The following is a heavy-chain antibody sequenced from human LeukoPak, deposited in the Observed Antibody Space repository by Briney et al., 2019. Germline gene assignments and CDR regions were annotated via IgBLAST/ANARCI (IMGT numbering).Heavy chain of an antibody. D-gene: IGHD5-18*01. CDR3: ARGSGTAMGGALVDY. CDR2: IYYSGST. CDR1: GGSISSGDYY. V-gene: IGHV4-30-4*02. J-gene: IGHJ4*02. Sequence: SETLSLTCTVSGGSISSGDYYWSWIRQPPGKGLEWIGYIYYSGSTYYNPSLKSRVTISVDTSKNQFSLKLSSVTAADTAVYYCARGSGTAMGGALVDYWGQGTLVTVSS.